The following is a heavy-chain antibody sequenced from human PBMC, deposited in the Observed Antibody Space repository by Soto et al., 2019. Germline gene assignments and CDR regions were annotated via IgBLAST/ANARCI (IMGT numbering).Heavy chain of an antibody. CDR2: SSATGAGT. CDR1: GFTFSSYG. CDR3: AREFDTSGWPSGMQHDRFDP. D-gene: IGHD3-22*01. V-gene: IGHV3-23*01. Sequence: GGSRLSCAASGFTFSSYGMTWVRQAPGKGLEWVSFSSATGAGTYYADSVKGRFTISRDNSKNTLYLQMTSLRADDTAVYYCAREFDTSGWPSGMQHDRFDPWGQGTLVTVSS. J-gene: IGHJ5*02.